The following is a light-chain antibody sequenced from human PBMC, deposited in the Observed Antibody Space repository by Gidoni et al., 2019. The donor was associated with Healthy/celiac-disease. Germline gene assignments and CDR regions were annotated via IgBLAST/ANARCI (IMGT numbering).Light chain of an antibody. J-gene: IGKJ3*01. Sequence: DIQLTQSPPSVSASVGDTVTITCRARTGISSWLAWYQQKPEEAPKLLIYAASRVQRGVPSRGSGGGSGTDFSLSISGLQPEDFATYYCQQANRLPRTFGPGTKVDIK. CDR3: QQANRLPRT. CDR2: AAS. V-gene: IGKV1-12*01. CDR1: TGISSW.